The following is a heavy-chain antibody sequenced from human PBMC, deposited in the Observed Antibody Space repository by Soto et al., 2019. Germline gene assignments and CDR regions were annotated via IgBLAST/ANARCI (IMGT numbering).Heavy chain of an antibody. CDR1: GGSVRYGSYY. CDR2: IYHSGST. CDR3: AGYNWNYYFDP. Sequence: SETLSLTCTVSGGSVRYGSYYWAWLRQPPGKGLEWIGHIYHSGSTIYNPSLKSRVTISIDTSKSQFSLNLNSMTAADTAVYYCAGYNWNYYFDPWGQGTLVTVSS. V-gene: IGHV4-61*01. J-gene: IGHJ5*02. D-gene: IGHD1-7*01.